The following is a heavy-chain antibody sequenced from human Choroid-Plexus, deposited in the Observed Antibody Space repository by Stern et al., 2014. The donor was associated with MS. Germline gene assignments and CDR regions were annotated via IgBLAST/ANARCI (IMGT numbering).Heavy chain of an antibody. D-gene: IGHD2/OR15-2a*01. CDR3: AKDRQYLTYFFDH. Sequence: VQLVESGGGVVQPGRPLRLSCVASGFTLGSCAMHWVRQAPGKGLEWGAGVSYDGSNKYYADSVKGRFTISRDNSQNTLYMQMSSRRPEDTAVYYCAKDRQYLTYFFDHWGQGSRVTVSS. J-gene: IGHJ5*02. CDR2: VSYDGSNK. V-gene: IGHV3-30*18. CDR1: GFTLGSCA.